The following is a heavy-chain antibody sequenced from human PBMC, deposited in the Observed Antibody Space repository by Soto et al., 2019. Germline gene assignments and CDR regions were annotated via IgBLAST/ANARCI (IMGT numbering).Heavy chain of an antibody. D-gene: IGHD3-22*01. CDR1: GGTFSSYA. CDR3: ASLHDSSGYYYGSAYYYYGMDV. Sequence: GASVKVSCKASGGTFSSYAISWVRQAPGQGLEWMGGIIPIFGTANYAQKFQGRVTITADESTSTAYMELSSLRSEDTAVYYCASLHDSSGYYYGSAYYYYGMDVWGQGTTVTVSS. V-gene: IGHV1-69*13. J-gene: IGHJ6*02. CDR2: IIPIFGTA.